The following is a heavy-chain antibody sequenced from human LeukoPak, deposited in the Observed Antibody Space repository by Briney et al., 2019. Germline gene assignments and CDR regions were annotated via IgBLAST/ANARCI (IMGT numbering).Heavy chain of an antibody. Sequence: GGSLRLSCAASGFTFSSYSMNWVRQAPGKGLEWVSSISSSSYIYYADSVKGRFTISRDNAKNSLYLRMNSLRAEDTAVYYCATSSTAATASFDYWGQGTLVTVSS. CDR3: ATSSTAATASFDY. V-gene: IGHV3-21*01. CDR1: GFTFSSYS. D-gene: IGHD2-15*01. CDR2: ISSSSYI. J-gene: IGHJ4*02.